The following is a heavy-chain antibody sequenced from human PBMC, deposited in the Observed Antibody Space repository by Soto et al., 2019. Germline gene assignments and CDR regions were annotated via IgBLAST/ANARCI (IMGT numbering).Heavy chain of an antibody. V-gene: IGHV1-46*01. Sequence: QEQLVQSGAEVKEPGASVKVSCKASGYTFINYYIHWVRQAPGQGLEWMAIINPMGGSTNYAQEFQGRVTLTSDTSTSTFYMELSSLRFEDTALFYCARDLAAGDLWGQGTLVTVSS. J-gene: IGHJ5*02. CDR2: INPMGGST. D-gene: IGHD6-13*01. CDR1: GYTFINYY. CDR3: ARDLAAGDL.